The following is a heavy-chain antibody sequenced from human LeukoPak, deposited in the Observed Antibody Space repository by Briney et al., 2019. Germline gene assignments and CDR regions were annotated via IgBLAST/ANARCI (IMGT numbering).Heavy chain of an antibody. V-gene: IGHV1-46*01. Sequence: ASVKVSCKASGYTFTSYYMHWVRQAPGQGLEWMGMINPSGGSASYPQKFQGRVTMTRDTSTSTVYMELSNLRSEDTAVYYCARLGGATGTEGYWGQGTLVTVSS. CDR1: GYTFTSYY. D-gene: IGHD6-13*01. CDR2: INPSGGSA. J-gene: IGHJ4*02. CDR3: ARLGGATGTEGY.